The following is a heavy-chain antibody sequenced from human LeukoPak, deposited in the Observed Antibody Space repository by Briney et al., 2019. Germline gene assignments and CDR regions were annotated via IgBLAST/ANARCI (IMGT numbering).Heavy chain of an antibody. J-gene: IGHJ4*02. D-gene: IGHD5-12*01. Sequence: PGGSLRLSCAASGFTFSSYEMNWVRQAPGKGLEWVSHSSNSGSTIYYAGSVKGRFTIARDNAKNSVYLQLNSLRAEDTAVYYCARGSLHSAYGFDYWGQGTLVTVSS. V-gene: IGHV3-48*03. CDR3: ARGSLHSAYGFDY. CDR2: SSNSGSTI. CDR1: GFTFSSYE.